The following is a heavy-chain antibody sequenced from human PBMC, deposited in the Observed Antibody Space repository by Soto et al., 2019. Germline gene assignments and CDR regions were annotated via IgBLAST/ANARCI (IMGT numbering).Heavy chain of an antibody. Sequence: GGSLRLSCAASGSTFSNFWMDWVRQAPGKGLEWVANINPDGSEKHYVDSVKGRFTISRDNAKNSLYLQMSSLTAEDSALYYCSRSLDSWGQGTRVTVSS. CDR3: SRSLDS. J-gene: IGHJ4*02. CDR1: GSTFSNFW. V-gene: IGHV3-7*01. CDR2: INPDGSEK.